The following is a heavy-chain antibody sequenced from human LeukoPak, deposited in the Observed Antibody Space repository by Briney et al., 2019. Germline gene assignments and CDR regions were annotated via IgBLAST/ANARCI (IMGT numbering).Heavy chain of an antibody. CDR1: GFTFSSYA. CDR3: ARAPGRIRAVADY. J-gene: IGHJ4*02. CDR2: ISYDGSNK. Sequence: AGSLRLSCAASGFTFSSYAMHWVRQAPGKGLEWVAVISYDGSNKYYADSVKGRFTISRDNSKNTLYLQMNSLRAEDTAVYYCARAPGRIRAVADYWGQGTLVTVSS. D-gene: IGHD6-19*01. V-gene: IGHV3-30-3*01.